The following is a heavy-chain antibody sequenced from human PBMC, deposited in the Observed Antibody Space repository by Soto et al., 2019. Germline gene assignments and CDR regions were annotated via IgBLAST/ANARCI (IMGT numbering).Heavy chain of an antibody. V-gene: IGHV4-31*03. CDR2: IYYSGST. CDR3: ARLGAYSSGWYSEYYFDY. CDR1: GGSISSGGYY. Sequence: SETLSLTCTVSGGSISSGGYYWSWIRQHPGKGLEWIGYIYYSGSTYYNPSLKSRVTISVDKSKNQFSLKLSSVTAADTAVYYCARLGAYSSGWYSEYYFDYWGQGTLVTVSS. J-gene: IGHJ4*02. D-gene: IGHD6-19*01.